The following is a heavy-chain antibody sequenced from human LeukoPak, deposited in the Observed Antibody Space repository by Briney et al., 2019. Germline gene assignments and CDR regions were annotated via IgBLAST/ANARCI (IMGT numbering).Heavy chain of an antibody. CDR3: ARFRSTVTTDAFDI. D-gene: IGHD4-17*01. CDR2: INPNSGDT. J-gene: IGHJ3*02. V-gene: IGHV1-2*02. Sequence: ASVKVSCKASGYSFTGNYMHWVRQAPGQGLEWMGWINPNSGDTNFAQKFQGRVTMTRDTSISTVYMELSRLRSDDTAVFYCARFRSTVTTDAFDIWGQGTMVTVSS. CDR1: GYSFTGNY.